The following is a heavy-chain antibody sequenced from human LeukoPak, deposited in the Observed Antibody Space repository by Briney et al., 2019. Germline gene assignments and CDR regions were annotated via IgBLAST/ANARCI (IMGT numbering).Heavy chain of an antibody. CDR3: AKAQYYYDSSGYYSAFDY. Sequence: GGSLRLSCAASGFIFSSYAMNWVRQAPGKGLEWVSVISGSGGNTYYADSVKGRFTISRDNSKNTLFLQMNSLRAEDTAVYYCAKAQYYYDSSGYYSAFDYWGQGTLVTVSS. D-gene: IGHD3-22*01. CDR1: GFIFSSYA. V-gene: IGHV3-23*01. J-gene: IGHJ4*02. CDR2: ISGSGGNT.